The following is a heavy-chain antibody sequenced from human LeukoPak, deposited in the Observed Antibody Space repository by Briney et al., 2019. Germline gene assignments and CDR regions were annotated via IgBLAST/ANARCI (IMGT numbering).Heavy chain of an antibody. CDR3: AKRVGILTGVTDAFDI. Sequence: PGGSLRLSCAASGFTFSSYGMSWVRQAPGKGLEWVSAISGSGGSTYYADSVKGRFTISRDNSKNTLYLQMNSLRAEDTAVYYCAKRVGILTGVTDAFDIWGQGTMVTVSS. D-gene: IGHD3-9*01. CDR1: GFTFSSYG. J-gene: IGHJ3*02. CDR2: ISGSGGST. V-gene: IGHV3-23*01.